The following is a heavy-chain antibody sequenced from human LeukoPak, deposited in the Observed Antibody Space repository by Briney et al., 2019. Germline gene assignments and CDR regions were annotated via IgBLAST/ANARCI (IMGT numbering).Heavy chain of an antibody. CDR2: IYYSGST. V-gene: IGHV4-59*01. Sequence: PSETLSLTCTVSGGSISSYYWSWIRQPPGKGLEWIGYIYYSGSTNYNPSLKSRVTISVDTSKNQFSLKLSSVTAADTAVYYCARVSGEAMIFDNWFDPWGQGTMVTVSS. D-gene: IGHD3/OR15-3a*01. CDR1: GGSISSYY. J-gene: IGHJ5*02. CDR3: ARVSGEAMIFDNWFDP.